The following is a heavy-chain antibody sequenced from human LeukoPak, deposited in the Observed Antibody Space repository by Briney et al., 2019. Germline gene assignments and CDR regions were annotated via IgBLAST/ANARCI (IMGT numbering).Heavy chain of an antibody. J-gene: IGHJ4*02. V-gene: IGHV3-23*01. CDR2: ISGSGVGT. CDR3: AKAHVPTMIRGVVSSD. Sequence: PSETLSLTCTVSGGSISTYYWSWIRQPPGKGLEWVSVISGSGVGTYYADSVKGRFTISRDNSKNTLYLQMNSLRAEDTALYYCAKAHVPTMIRGVVSSDWGQGTLVTVSS. D-gene: IGHD3-10*01. CDR1: GGSISTYY.